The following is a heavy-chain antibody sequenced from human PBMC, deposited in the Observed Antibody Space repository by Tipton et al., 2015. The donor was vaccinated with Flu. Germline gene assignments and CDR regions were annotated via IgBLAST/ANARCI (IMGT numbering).Heavy chain of an antibody. Sequence: TLSLTCAVYGGSFSGYYWSWIRQPPGKGLEWIGEINHSGSTNYNPSLKSRVTISVDTSKNQFSLKLSSVTAADTAVYYCARQPASIYRSSWYFDLWGRGTLVTVSS. CDR1: GGSFSGYY. V-gene: IGHV4-34*01. CDR3: ARQPASIYRSSWYFDL. CDR2: INHSGST. J-gene: IGHJ2*01. D-gene: IGHD1-14*01.